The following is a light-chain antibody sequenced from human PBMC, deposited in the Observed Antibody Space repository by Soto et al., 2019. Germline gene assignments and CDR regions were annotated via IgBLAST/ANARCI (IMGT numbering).Light chain of an antibody. Sequence: EIVMTQGPATLSVSPGERATLSCRASQSVSSKLAWFQQKPGQAPSLLIYGVSTRATGVPVRFSGSGSGTEFTLSISSLQSEDFAVYYCQQYNNWPRTFGQGTKVDI. V-gene: IGKV3-15*01. CDR1: QSVSSK. CDR3: QQYNNWPRT. CDR2: GVS. J-gene: IGKJ1*01.